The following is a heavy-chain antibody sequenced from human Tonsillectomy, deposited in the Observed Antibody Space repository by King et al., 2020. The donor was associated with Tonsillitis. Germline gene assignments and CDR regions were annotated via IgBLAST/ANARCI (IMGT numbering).Heavy chain of an antibody. CDR3: AQENNYDILTPNWFDP. CDR2: IYWNDDK. J-gene: IGHJ5*02. CDR1: GFSLSTSGVG. D-gene: IGHD3-9*01. V-gene: IGHV2-5*01. Sequence: TLKESGPTLVQFTQTLTLTCTFSGFSLSTSGVGVGWIRQPPGKALEWLALIYWNDDKRYSPSLKSRLTITKDTSKNQVVLTMTNMDPVDTATYYCAQENNYDILTPNWFDPWGQGTLVTVSS.